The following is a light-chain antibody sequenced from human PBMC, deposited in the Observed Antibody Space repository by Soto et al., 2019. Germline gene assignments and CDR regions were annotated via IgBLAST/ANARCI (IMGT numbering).Light chain of an antibody. V-gene: IGLV2-14*03. CDR1: SSDVGAYIF. Sequence: QSALTQPASVSGSAGQSITISCTGTSSDVGAYIFVSWYQQHPGKAPKLMIYDIINRPSGVSNRFSGSKSGNTASLTIPGLQAEDEADYYCVSFTTSRSYVFGTGTKVTVL. CDR2: DII. CDR3: VSFTTSRSYV. J-gene: IGLJ1*01.